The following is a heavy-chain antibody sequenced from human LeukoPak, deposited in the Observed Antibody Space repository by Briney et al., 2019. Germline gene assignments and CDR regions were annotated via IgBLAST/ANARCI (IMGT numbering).Heavy chain of an antibody. D-gene: IGHD6-19*01. J-gene: IGHJ4*02. V-gene: IGHV4-59*08. Sequence: SETLSLTCTVSGASISSYYWTWIRQSPGQGLEWIGYIYHTGATTYNPSLKSRATMSIDTSKKQFSLKLTSVTAADTAVYFCARYGVSGWVIDNWGQGTLVTVSS. CDR1: GASISSYY. CDR3: ARYGVSGWVIDN. CDR2: IYHTGAT.